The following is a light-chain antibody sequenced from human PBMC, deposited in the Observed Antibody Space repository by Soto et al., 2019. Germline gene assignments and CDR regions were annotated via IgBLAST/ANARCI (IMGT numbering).Light chain of an antibody. Sequence: DIQLTQSPSFLSASVGDRVTITCRASQGISSYLAWYQQKPVKAPKLLIYAAATLQSGVPSRFSGRGSGTAFTLTISSLQPEDFATYYCQQLNSYLWTFGQGTKVDIK. V-gene: IGKV1-9*01. CDR2: AAA. J-gene: IGKJ1*01. CDR3: QQLNSYLWT. CDR1: QGISSY.